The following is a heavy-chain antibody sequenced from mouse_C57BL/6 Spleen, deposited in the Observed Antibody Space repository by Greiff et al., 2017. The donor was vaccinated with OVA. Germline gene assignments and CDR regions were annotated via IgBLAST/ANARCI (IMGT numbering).Heavy chain of an antibody. CDR3: ARDRSYGSSLWYFDV. J-gene: IGHJ1*03. D-gene: IGHD1-1*01. CDR2: ISAGGSYT. Sequence: EVHLVESGGGLVKPGGSLKLSCAASGFTFSSYAMSWVRQTPEKRLEWVATISAGGSYTYYPDNVKGRFTISRDNAKNNLYLQMSHLKSEDTAMYYCARDRSYGSSLWYFDVWGTGTTVTVSS. V-gene: IGHV5-4*01. CDR1: GFTFSSYA.